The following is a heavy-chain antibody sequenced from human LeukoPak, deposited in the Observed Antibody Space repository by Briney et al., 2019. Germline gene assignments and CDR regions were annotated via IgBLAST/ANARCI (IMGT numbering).Heavy chain of an antibody. V-gene: IGHV1-18*01. CDR2: IITYYGDK. J-gene: IGHJ3*02. Sequence: ASVKVSCKDSGYTFTSYGINCVRQAPGQGLEWMGWIITYYGDKDYAQKLQGRVTMTTYTSKRTAHKELRSLRSDDTAVYYCARGGYSSSWYGGHDAFDIWGQGTMVTVSS. CDR3: ARGGYSSSWYGGHDAFDI. CDR1: GYTFTSYG. D-gene: IGHD6-13*01.